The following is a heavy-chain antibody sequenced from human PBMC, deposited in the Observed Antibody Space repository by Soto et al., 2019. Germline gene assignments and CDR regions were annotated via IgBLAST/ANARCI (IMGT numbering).Heavy chain of an antibody. J-gene: IGHJ4*02. D-gene: IGHD3-22*01. CDR1: GFTFSSYS. V-gene: IGHV3-21*01. CDR2: ISSSSSYI. CDR3: ARGGSGYYGEVDY. Sequence: EVQLVESGGGLVKPGGSLRLSCAASGFTFSSYSMNWVRQAPGKGLEWVSSISSSSSYIYYADSVKGRFTISRDNDQNPLYLQMNSLRAEDTAVYYCARGGSGYYGEVDYWGQGTLVTVSS.